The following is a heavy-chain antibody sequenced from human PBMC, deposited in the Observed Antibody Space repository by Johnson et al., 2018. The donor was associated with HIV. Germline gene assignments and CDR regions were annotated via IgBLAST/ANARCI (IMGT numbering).Heavy chain of an antibody. J-gene: IGHJ3*02. Sequence: VQLVESGGGLIQPGGSLRLSCAASGFTVSSNYMSWVRQAPGKGLEWVSIIYSGGSTYYADSVKGRFTISRDNSKNTLYVQMNSLRAEDTAVYYCAKEEGSSGWFDAFDIWGQGTMVNVSS. CDR1: GFTVSSNY. V-gene: IGHV3-53*01. CDR3: AKEEGSSGWFDAFDI. CDR2: IYSGGST. D-gene: IGHD6-19*01.